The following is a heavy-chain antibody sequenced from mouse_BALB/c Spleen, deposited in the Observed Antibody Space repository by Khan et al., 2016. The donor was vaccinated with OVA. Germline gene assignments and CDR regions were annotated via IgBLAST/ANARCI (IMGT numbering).Heavy chain of an antibody. CDR1: GYSIPSGYG. Sequence: VQLKESGPGLVKPSQSLSLTCTVTGYSIPSGYGWNWIRQFPGNKLEWMGYISYSGRPNYNPSLKSRLSITQDTSKNQFFLQLNAVTNEDTATYYCARTARIKYWGQGTTLTVSS. CDR2: ISYSGRP. V-gene: IGHV3-2*02. J-gene: IGHJ2*01. CDR3: ARTARIKY. D-gene: IGHD1-2*01.